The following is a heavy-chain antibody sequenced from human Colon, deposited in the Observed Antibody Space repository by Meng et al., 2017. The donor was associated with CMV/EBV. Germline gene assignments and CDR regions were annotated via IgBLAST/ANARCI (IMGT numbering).Heavy chain of an antibody. CDR2: ISSDTTYI. Sequence: GESLKISCAASRFTFNSYSMNWVRQAPGKGLEWVSSISSDTTYIYYADSVKGRFTISRDSAKNSLYLHMNSLRAEDTAVYYCARDVGRHMAVWGQGTTVTVSS. J-gene: IGHJ6*02. V-gene: IGHV3-21*01. CDR3: ARDVGRHMAV. CDR1: RFTFNSYS. D-gene: IGHD1-26*01.